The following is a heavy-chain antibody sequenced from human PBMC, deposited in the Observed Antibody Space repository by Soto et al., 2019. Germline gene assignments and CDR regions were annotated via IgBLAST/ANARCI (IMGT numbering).Heavy chain of an antibody. J-gene: IGHJ6*02. V-gene: IGHV4-59*01. Sequence: PSETLSLTCTVSGGSISSYYWSWIRQPPGKGLEWIGYISYSRSTNYNPYLKSRITKTEDTSTNQYSLKMSYVTASDTAVYYCAREAGSNYYYFYALDVWGQGTTVTVS. CDR1: GGSISSYY. D-gene: IGHD4-4*01. CDR2: ISYSRST. CDR3: AREAGSNYYYFYALDV.